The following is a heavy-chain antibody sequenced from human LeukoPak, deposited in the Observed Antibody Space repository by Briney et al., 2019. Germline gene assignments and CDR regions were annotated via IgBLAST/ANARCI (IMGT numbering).Heavy chain of an antibody. J-gene: IGHJ4*02. Sequence: PGRSLRLSCAASGFTVSSNYMSWVRQAPGKGLEWVSVIYSGGSTYYADSVKGRFTISRDNSKNTLYLQMNSLRAEDTAVYYCASGNRGYSSALDYWGQGTLVTVSS. CDR1: GFTVSSNY. D-gene: IGHD5-18*01. V-gene: IGHV3-53*01. CDR2: IYSGGST. CDR3: ASGNRGYSSALDY.